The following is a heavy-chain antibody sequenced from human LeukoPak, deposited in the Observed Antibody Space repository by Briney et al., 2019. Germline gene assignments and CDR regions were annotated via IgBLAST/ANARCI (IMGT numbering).Heavy chain of an antibody. J-gene: IGHJ3*02. CDR1: GGSISSSSYY. V-gene: IGHV4-39*07. D-gene: IGHD3-22*01. Sequence: SETLSLTCTASGGSISSSSYYWGWIRQPPGKGLEWIGSIYYSGSTYYNPSLKSRVTISVDTSNNQFSLKLSSVTAADTAVYYCAREGDSDSSGYYPSEIWGQGTMVTVSS. CDR3: AREGDSDSSGYYPSEI. CDR2: IYYSGST.